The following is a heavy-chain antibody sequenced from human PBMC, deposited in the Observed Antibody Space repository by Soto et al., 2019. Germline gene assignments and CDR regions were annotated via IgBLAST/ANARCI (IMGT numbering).Heavy chain of an antibody. CDR3: ARESEDLTSNFDY. V-gene: IGHV3-21*01. Sequence: GGSLRLSCAASGFTFTRYSMNWVRQAPGKGLEWVSSISSTTNYIYYADSMKGRLTVSIDNAKNSVYLEMNSLSAEDTAVYYCARESEDLTSNFDYWGQGTLVTVSS. CDR1: GFTFTRYS. J-gene: IGHJ4*02. CDR2: ISSTTNYI.